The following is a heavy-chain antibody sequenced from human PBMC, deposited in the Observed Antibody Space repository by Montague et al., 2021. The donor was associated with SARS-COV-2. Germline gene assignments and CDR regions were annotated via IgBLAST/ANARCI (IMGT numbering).Heavy chain of an antibody. Sequence: SETLSLTCTVSGASISSSRYYWGWIRQPPGKGLEWIGSVSYSGSTYSSPSLKSRVTISVDTSTNQFSLKLRSLTAADTGVYYCARHPRRLGYNIGYQDWFDPWGQGTLVTVSS. CDR1: GASISSSRYY. V-gene: IGHV4-39*01. CDR2: VSYSGST. D-gene: IGHD6-19*01. CDR3: ARHPRRLGYNIGYQDWFDP. J-gene: IGHJ5*02.